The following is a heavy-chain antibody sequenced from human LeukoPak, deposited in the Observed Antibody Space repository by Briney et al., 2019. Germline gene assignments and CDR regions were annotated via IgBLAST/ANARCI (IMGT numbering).Heavy chain of an antibody. CDR3: ARGLSKIQPGRRRKNWYFDL. J-gene: IGHJ2*01. V-gene: IGHV1-18*04. Sequence: ASVKVSCKASGYTFTGYYMHWVRQAPGQGLEWMGWISAYNGNTNYAQKLQGRVTMTTDTSTSTAYMELRSLRSDDTAVYYCARGLSKIQPGRRRKNWYFDLWGRGTLVTVSS. CDR1: GYTFTGYY. CDR2: ISAYNGNT. D-gene: IGHD5-18*01.